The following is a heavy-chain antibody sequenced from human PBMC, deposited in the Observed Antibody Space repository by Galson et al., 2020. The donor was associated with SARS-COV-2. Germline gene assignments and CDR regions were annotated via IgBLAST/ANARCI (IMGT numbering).Heavy chain of an antibody. D-gene: IGHD3-22*01. CDR1: GFTFSSYG. J-gene: IGHJ6*02. V-gene: IGHV3-30*18. Sequence: GESLKISCAASGFTFSSYGMHWVRQAPGKGLEWVAVISYDGSNKYYADSVKGRFTISRDNSKNTLYLQMNSLRAEDTAVYYCAKDREVVVIASAGMDVWAQGTTVTVSS. CDR3: AKDREVVVIASAGMDV. CDR2: ISYDGSNK.